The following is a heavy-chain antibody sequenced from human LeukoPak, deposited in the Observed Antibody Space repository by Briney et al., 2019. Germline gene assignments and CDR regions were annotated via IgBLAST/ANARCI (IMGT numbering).Heavy chain of an antibody. J-gene: IGHJ4*02. CDR1: GYTFTSYY. CDR3: ARGFMITFGGVIVMSYFDY. D-gene: IGHD3-16*02. Sequence: ASVKVSCKASGYTFTSYYMHWVRQAPEQGLEWMGIINPSGGSTSYAQKFQGRVTMTRDTSTSTVYMELSSLRSEDTAVYYCARGFMITFGGVIVMSYFDYWGQGTLVTVSS. V-gene: IGHV1-46*01. CDR2: INPSGGST.